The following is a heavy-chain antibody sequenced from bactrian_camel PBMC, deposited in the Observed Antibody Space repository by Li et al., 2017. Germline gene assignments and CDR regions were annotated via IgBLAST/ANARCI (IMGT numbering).Heavy chain of an antibody. V-gene: IGHV3S40*01. Sequence: QLVESGGGSVQAGGSLRLSCAASGFTLDVTDMGWYRQAPGRAPAEREGVAAIYSGGGITYYPDSVKGRFTISQDNTKNTLYLQMTSLKPEDTAMYFCAADLSYTCWPVVGLDFAGGARGPRSPSP. CDR2: IYSGGGIT. CDR1: GFTLDVTD. J-gene: IGHJ4*01. CDR3: AADLSYTCWPVVGLDFAG. D-gene: IGHD1*01.